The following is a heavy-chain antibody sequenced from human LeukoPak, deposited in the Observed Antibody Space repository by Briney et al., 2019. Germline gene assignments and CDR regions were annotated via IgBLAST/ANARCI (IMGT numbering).Heavy chain of an antibody. Sequence: GGSLRLSCAASGLSFSKLSMNWVRQAPGKGLEWISYITSSSDSTYYVDSVKGRFTISRDNAKNSLYLQMDSLRAEDTAVYYCARVSGSYGDSAYWGQGTLVTVSS. CDR3: ARVSGSYGDSAY. D-gene: IGHD1-26*01. CDR2: ITSSSDST. J-gene: IGHJ4*02. V-gene: IGHV3-48*04. CDR1: GLSFSKLS.